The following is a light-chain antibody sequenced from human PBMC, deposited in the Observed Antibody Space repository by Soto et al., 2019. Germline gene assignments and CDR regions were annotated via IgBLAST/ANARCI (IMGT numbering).Light chain of an antibody. Sequence: EIVLTQSPATLSLSPGERATLSCRASQSVSNYLAWYLHKPGQAPRLLIYDASSRATGIPARFSGSGSGTDFTLTISSLEPEDFAVYFCQLRSNWPPTWTFGQGTKVEIK. CDR1: QSVSNY. J-gene: IGKJ1*01. CDR2: DAS. CDR3: QLRSNWPPTWT. V-gene: IGKV3-11*01.